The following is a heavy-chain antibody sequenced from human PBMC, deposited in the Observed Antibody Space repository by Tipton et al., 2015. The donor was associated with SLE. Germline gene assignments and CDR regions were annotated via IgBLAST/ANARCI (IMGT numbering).Heavy chain of an antibody. V-gene: IGHV4-30-4*01. CDR2: IYYSGST. J-gene: IGHJ5*02. CDR3: ARDRSLVAAGWFDP. D-gene: IGHD2-15*01. Sequence: TLSLTCTVSGGSISSGDYYWTWIRQPPGKGLEWIGYIYYSGSTYYNPSLKSRVTISVDRSKNQFSLKLSSVTAADTAVYYCARDRSLVAAGWFDPWGQGTLVTVSS. CDR1: GGSISSGDYY.